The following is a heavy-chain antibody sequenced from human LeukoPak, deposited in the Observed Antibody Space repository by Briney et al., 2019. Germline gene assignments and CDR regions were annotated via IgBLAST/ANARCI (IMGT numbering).Heavy chain of an antibody. CDR1: GGSISSGSYF. Sequence: SQTLSLTCTVSGGSISSGSYFWSWIRQPAGKGLEWIGRIYTSGSTNYNPSLKSRVTISVDTSKNQFSLKLSSVTAADTAVYYCGGLQVAAGTIDYWGQGTLVTVSS. D-gene: IGHD6-13*01. J-gene: IGHJ4*02. CDR2: IYTSGST. CDR3: GGLQVAAGTIDY. V-gene: IGHV4-61*02.